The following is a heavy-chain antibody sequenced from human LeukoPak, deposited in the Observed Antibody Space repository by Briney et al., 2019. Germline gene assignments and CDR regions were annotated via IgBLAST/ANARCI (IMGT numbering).Heavy chain of an antibody. Sequence: PSETLSLTCTASGYSISSGYYWGWIRQPPGQGLEWIGDIYHTGTTYYNPSLKSRVTISVDTSKNQFSLKLSSVTAADTAVYYCAREVDYYGSGSYYNYWGQGTLVTVSS. CDR2: IYHTGTT. CDR1: GYSISSGYY. V-gene: IGHV4-38-2*02. J-gene: IGHJ4*02. D-gene: IGHD3-10*01. CDR3: AREVDYYGSGSYYNY.